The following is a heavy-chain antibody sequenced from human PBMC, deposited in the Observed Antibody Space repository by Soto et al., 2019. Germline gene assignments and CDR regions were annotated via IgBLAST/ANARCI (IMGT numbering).Heavy chain of an antibody. Sequence: GASVKVSCKASGYTFTSYDINWVRQATGQGLEWMGWMNPNSGNTGYAQKIQGRVTMTRNTSISTAYMELSSLRSEDTAVYYCARAPSITMVRGVKNYYYYYMDVWGKGTTVTVSS. J-gene: IGHJ6*03. CDR3: ARAPSITMVRGVKNYYYYYMDV. CDR2: MNPNSGNT. D-gene: IGHD3-10*01. CDR1: GYTFTSYD. V-gene: IGHV1-8*01.